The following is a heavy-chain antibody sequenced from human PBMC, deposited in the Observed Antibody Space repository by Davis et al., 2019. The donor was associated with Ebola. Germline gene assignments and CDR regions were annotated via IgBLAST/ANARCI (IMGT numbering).Heavy chain of an antibody. CDR1: GFTFSSYA. V-gene: IGHV3-23*01. J-gene: IGHJ4*02. CDR2: ISGSGGST. Sequence: GESLKISCAASGFTFSSYAMSWVRQAPGKGLEWVSAISGSGGSTYYADSVKGRFTISRDNSKNTLYLQMNSLRAEDTAVYYCAKDRPNRAVGAYPRIFDYWGQGTLVTVSS. D-gene: IGHD1-26*01. CDR3: AKDRPNRAVGAYPRIFDY.